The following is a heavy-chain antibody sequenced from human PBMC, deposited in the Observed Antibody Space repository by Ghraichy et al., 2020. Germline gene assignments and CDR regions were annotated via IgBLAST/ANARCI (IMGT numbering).Heavy chain of an antibody. Sequence: SETLSLTCAVYGGSFSGYYWSWIRQPPGKGLEWIGEINHSGSTNYNPSLKSRVTISVDTSKNQFSLKLSSVTAADTAVYYCARLLGYCSSTSCLDFDYWGQGTLVTVSS. CDR2: INHSGST. CDR3: ARLLGYCSSTSCLDFDY. D-gene: IGHD2-2*01. CDR1: GGSFSGYY. V-gene: IGHV4-34*01. J-gene: IGHJ4*02.